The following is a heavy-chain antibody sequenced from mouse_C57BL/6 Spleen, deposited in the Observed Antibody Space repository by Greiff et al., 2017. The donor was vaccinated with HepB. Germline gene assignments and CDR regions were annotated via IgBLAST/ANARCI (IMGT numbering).Heavy chain of an antibody. D-gene: IGHD1-1*01. V-gene: IGHV1-52*01. CDR2: IDPSDSET. CDR1: GYTFTSYW. CDR3: ARDGGYYYGSSYGYFDV. J-gene: IGHJ1*03. Sequence: QVQLQQPGAELVRPGSSVKLSCKASGYTFTSYWMHWVKQRPIQGLEWIGNIDPSDSETHYNQKFKDKATLTVDKSASTAYMQLSSLTSEDSAVYYCARDGGYYYGSSYGYFDVWGTGTTVTVSS.